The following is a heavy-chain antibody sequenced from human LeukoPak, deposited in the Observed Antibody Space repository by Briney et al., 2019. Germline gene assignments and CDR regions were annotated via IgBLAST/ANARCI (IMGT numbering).Heavy chain of an antibody. V-gene: IGHV3-66*04. D-gene: IGHD2-15*01. J-gene: IGHJ4*02. CDR1: GFTVSSNY. CDR3: ARQLGYCSGGTCYFDY. Sequence: GGSLRLSCAASGFTVSSNYMSWVRQAPGKGLEWVSVIYSGGSTYYADSVKGRFTISRGNSKNTLYLQINNLRAEDTAVYYCARQLGYCSGGTCYFDYWGQGTLVTVSS. CDR2: IYSGGST.